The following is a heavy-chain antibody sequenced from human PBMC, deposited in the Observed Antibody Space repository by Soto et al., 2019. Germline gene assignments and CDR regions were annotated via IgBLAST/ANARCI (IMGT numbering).Heavy chain of an antibody. D-gene: IGHD2-2*01. CDR2: INAGNGNT. J-gene: IGHJ6*03. CDR1: GYTFTSYA. V-gene: IGHV1-3*01. CDR3: ARVFVYCSSTCCPTPYYYYYYMDV. Sequence: ASVKVSCKASGYTFTSYAMHWVRQAPGQRLERMGWINAGNGNTKYSQKFQGRVTITRDTSASTAYMELSSLRSEDTAVYYCARVFVYCSSTCCPTPYYYYYYMDVWGKGTTVTVSS.